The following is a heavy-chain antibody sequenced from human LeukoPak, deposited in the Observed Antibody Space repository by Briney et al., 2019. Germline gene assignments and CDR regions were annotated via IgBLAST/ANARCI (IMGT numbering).Heavy chain of an antibody. V-gene: IGHV3-21*01. J-gene: IGHJ4*02. CDR1: GFTFSSYS. Sequence: GSLRLSCAASGFTFSSYSMNWVRQAPGKGLEWVSSISSSSSYIYYADSVKGRFTISRDNAKNSLYLQMNSLRAEDTAVYYCARDSSVKSYVTGDFDYWGQGTLVTVSS. CDR3: ARDSSVKSYVTGDFDY. CDR2: ISSSSSYI. D-gene: IGHD7-27*01.